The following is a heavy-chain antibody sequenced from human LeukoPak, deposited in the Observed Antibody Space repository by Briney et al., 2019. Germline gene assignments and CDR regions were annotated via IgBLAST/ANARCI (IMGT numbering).Heavy chain of an antibody. CDR3: AKGYHYDILYYMDV. D-gene: IGHD3-9*01. CDR2: ISSSSSYI. CDR1: GFTFSSYS. V-gene: IGHV3-21*04. Sequence: KPGGSLRLSCAASGFTFSSYSMNWVRQAPGKGLEWVSSISSSSSYIYYADSVKGRFTISRDNSKNTLYLQMNSLRAEDTAVYYCAKGYHYDILYYMDVWGKGTTVTISS. J-gene: IGHJ6*03.